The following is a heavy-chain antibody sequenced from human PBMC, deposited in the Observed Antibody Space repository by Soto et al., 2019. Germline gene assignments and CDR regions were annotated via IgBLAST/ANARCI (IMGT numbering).Heavy chain of an antibody. V-gene: IGHV1-3*01. D-gene: IGHD3-22*01. CDR3: ARDSGGYYYDSSGYPNWFDP. Sequence: RASVKVSCKASGYTFTSYAMHWVRQAPGQRLEWMGWINAGNGNTKYSQKVQGRGTITRDTSASTAYMELSSLRSEDTAVYYCARDSGGYYYDSSGYPNWFDPWGQGTLVTVSS. J-gene: IGHJ5*02. CDR2: INAGNGNT. CDR1: GYTFTSYA.